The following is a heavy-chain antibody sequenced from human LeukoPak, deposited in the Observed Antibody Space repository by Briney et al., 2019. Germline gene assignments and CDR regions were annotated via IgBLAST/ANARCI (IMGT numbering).Heavy chain of an antibody. CDR2: IFYTGNT. Sequence: TSETLSLTCTVSGGSTASSSNYWVWIRQPPGKGLEWFGNIFYTGNTYYNPSLKSRVTISVDTSKNQFSLNLASVTAADTAVYYCARVGVFGYCTRDSCHSPLDYWGQGALVTVSS. V-gene: IGHV4-39*07. J-gene: IGHJ4*02. D-gene: IGHD2-15*01. CDR3: ARVGVFGYCTRDSCHSPLDY. CDR1: GGSTASSSNY.